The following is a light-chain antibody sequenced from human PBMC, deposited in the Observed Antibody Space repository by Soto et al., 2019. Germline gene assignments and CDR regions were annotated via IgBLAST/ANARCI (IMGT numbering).Light chain of an antibody. V-gene: IGKV2-28*01. CDR1: QRLLHSNGNTF. CDR3: MQALETPYT. J-gene: IGKJ2*01. Sequence: ESVMTQSPPSLTVTPGEPASISCRSSQRLLHSNGNTFLDWYLQKPGQSPQLLIYLGSNRASGVPDRVSGSEAGTDFTLKISRVEAEDAGVYYCMQALETPYTFGQGTKLEIK. CDR2: LGS.